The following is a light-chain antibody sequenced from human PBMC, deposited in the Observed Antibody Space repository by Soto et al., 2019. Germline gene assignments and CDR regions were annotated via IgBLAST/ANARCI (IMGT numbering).Light chain of an antibody. Sequence: DIQMTQSPSSVSASVGDRVSITCRASQGISNWLAWYQQKPGRAPKLLIYAASSLQSGVSSRFSGSGSGTDFTLTISSLQPEDFAVYYCQHYNNWPPTFGPGTKVDIK. J-gene: IGKJ3*01. V-gene: IGKV1D-12*01. CDR3: QHYNNWPPT. CDR2: AAS. CDR1: QGISNW.